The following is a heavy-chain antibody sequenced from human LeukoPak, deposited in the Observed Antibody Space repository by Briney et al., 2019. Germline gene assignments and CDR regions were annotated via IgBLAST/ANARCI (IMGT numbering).Heavy chain of an antibody. V-gene: IGHV3-30*01. CDR2: ISSDASNQ. Sequence: GRSLRLSCAASGFTFSSHAMHWVRQAPGKGLEWVAVISSDASNQYYADSVRGRFTISRDNSRNTLYLQMNSLRDEDTALYYCARDYRVGCSSDDCYPIDYWGQGTLVTVSS. D-gene: IGHD2-21*02. CDR3: ARDYRVGCSSDDCYPIDY. CDR1: GFTFSSHA. J-gene: IGHJ4*02.